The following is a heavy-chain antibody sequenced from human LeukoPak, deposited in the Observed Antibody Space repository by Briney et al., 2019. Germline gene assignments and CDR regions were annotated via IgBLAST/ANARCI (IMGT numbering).Heavy chain of an antibody. J-gene: IGHJ4*02. V-gene: IGHV1-2*04. CDR1: GYTFTGYY. Sequence: ASVKVSCKASGYTFTGYYMHWVRQAPGQGLEWMGWINPNSGGTNYAQKLQGWVTMTRDTSISTAYMELSRLRSDDTAVYYCARSPTWIQLWFDYWGQGTLVTVSS. D-gene: IGHD5-18*01. CDR3: ARSPTWIQLWFDY. CDR2: INPNSGGT.